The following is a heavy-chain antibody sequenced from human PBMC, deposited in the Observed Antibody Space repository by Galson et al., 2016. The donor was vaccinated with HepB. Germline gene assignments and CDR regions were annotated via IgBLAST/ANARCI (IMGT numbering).Heavy chain of an antibody. J-gene: IGHJ5*02. CDR3: ARREKIVVVVFATQLYTSWFDP. CDR1: GGSVTINNYY. CDR2: ISYSGNT. Sequence: SETLSLTTCTVSGGSVTINNYYWDWVRQAPGKGLEWIGTISYSGNTDYNPSLKSRVTISVDTSKNQFSLKLTSVTAADTALYYCARREKIVVVVFATQLYTSWFDPWGQGTLVTVSS. D-gene: IGHD2-15*01. V-gene: IGHV4-39*01.